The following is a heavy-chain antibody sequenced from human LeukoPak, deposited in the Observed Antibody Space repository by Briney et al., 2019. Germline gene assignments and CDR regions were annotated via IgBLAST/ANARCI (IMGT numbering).Heavy chain of an antibody. CDR3: ARAGAVVDNWFDP. J-gene: IGHJ5*02. Sequence: GASVKVSCKASGYTFTSYYMHWVRQAPGQGLEWMGIINPSGGSTSYAQKFQGRVTMTRDTSTTTAYMELRSLRSDDTAVYYCARAGAVVDNWFDPWGQRTLVTVSS. CDR2: INPSGGST. D-gene: IGHD2-15*01. V-gene: IGHV1-46*01. CDR1: GYTFTSYY.